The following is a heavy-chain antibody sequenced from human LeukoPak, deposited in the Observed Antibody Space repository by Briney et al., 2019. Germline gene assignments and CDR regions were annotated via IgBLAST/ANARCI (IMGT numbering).Heavy chain of an antibody. V-gene: IGHV4-59*01. D-gene: IGHD6-25*01. CDR2: IYYSGST. Sequence: PSETLSLTCTVSGGSISSYYWSWIRQPPGKGLEWIGYIYYSGSTNYNPSLKSRVTISVDTSKNQFSLKLSSVTAAAPAVYYCGRDVAATDYWGQGTRVTVPS. CDR3: GRDVAATDY. CDR1: GGSISSYY. J-gene: IGHJ4*02.